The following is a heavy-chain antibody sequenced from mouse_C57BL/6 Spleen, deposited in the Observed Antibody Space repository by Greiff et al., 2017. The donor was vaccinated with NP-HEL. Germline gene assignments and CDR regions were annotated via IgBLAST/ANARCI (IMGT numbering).Heavy chain of an antibody. Sequence: QVQLQQPGAELVMPGASVKLSCKASGYTFTSYWMHWVKQRPGQGLEWIGEIDPSDSYTNYNQKFKGKSTLTVDKSSSTAYMQLSSLTSEDSAVYYCARCSSPYWYFDVWGTGTTVTVSS. CDR3: ARCSSPYWYFDV. D-gene: IGHD1-1*01. V-gene: IGHV1-69*01. CDR1: GYTFTSYW. J-gene: IGHJ1*03. CDR2: IDPSDSYT.